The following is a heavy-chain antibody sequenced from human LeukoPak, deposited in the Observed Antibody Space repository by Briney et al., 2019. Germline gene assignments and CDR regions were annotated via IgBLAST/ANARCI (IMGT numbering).Heavy chain of an antibody. D-gene: IGHD5-24*01. CDR2: INPSGGST. Sequence: ASVKVSCKASGYTFTSYYMHWVRQAPGQGLEWMGIINPSGGSTSYAQKFQGRVTMTRDTSTSTVYMELSSLRSEDTAAYYCARDRRDGYNPDAFDIWGQGTMVTVSS. CDR3: ARDRRDGYNPDAFDI. V-gene: IGHV1-46*01. J-gene: IGHJ3*02. CDR1: GYTFTSYY.